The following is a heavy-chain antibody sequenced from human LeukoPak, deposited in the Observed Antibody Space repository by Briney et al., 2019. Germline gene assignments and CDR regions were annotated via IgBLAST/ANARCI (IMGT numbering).Heavy chain of an antibody. CDR3: ARALVVVPAAMVIYYYYGMDV. V-gene: IGHV1-18*04. Sequence: ASVKVSCKASGYTFTSYGISWVRQAPGQGLEWMGWISAYNGNTNCAQKLQGRVAMTTDTSTSTAYMELRSLRSDDTAVYYCARALVVVPAAMVIYYYYGMDVWGKGTTVTVSS. CDR2: ISAYNGNT. CDR1: GYTFTSYG. J-gene: IGHJ6*04. D-gene: IGHD2-2*01.